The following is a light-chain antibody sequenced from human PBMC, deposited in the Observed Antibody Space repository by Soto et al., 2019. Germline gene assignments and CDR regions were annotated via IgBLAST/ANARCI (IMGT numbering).Light chain of an antibody. CDR2: RNN. CDR1: RSNIGSNY. CDR3: AAWDDSLSGYV. Sequence: QSVLTQPPSASGTPGQRVTISCSGRRSNIGSNYVYWYQQLPGTAPKLLIYRNNQRPSGVPDRFSGSKSGTSASLAISGLRSEDEADYYCAAWDDSLSGYVFGTGTKVNVL. V-gene: IGLV1-47*01. J-gene: IGLJ1*01.